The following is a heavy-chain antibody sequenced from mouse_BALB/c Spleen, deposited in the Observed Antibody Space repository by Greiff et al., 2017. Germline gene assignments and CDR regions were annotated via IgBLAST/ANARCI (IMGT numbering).Heavy chain of an antibody. V-gene: IGHV1-5*01. CDR1: GYTFTSYW. CDR3: TRGGVALVRLAFAY. D-gene: IGHD1-2*01. J-gene: IGHJ3*01. Sequence: VQLQQSGTVLARPGASVKMSCKASGYTFTSYWMHWVQQRPGQGLEWIGAIYPGNSDTSYNQKFKGKAKLTAVTSTSTAYMELSSLTNEDSAVYYCTRGGVALVRLAFAYWGQGTLVTVAA. CDR2: IYPGNSDT.